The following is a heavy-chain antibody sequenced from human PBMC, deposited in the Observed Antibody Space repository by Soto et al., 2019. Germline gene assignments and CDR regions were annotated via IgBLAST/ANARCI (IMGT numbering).Heavy chain of an antibody. D-gene: IGHD4-17*01. V-gene: IGHV3-33*01. CDR3: ARDDDYPDNGFAY. CDR2: ILNDASGH. CDR1: GFTFSRHG. Sequence: QVQLVESGGGVVQPGTSLRLSCAASGFTFSRHGMHWVRQTPGKGLEWLAVILNDASGHWYADSVKGRFTISRDNFENTLYLQMNGLRREDTAMYYCARDDDYPDNGFAYWGQGTLVTVSS. J-gene: IGHJ4*02.